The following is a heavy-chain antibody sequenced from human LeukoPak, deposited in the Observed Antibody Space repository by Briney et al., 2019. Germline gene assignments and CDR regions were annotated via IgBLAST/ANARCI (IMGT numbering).Heavy chain of an antibody. D-gene: IGHD2-2*01. J-gene: IGHJ5*02. CDR2: MNPNSGNT. V-gene: IGHV1-8*01. CDR1: GYTFTNYD. CDR3: ARPHCSSTDCHPPEWFDP. Sequence: ASVRVSCKTCGYTFTNYDINWVRQATGQGLEWMGWMNPNSGNTGYAQKFQGRVTMTRNTSISTAYMELSSLRSEDTAVYYCARPHCSSTDCHPPEWFDPWGQGTLVTVSS.